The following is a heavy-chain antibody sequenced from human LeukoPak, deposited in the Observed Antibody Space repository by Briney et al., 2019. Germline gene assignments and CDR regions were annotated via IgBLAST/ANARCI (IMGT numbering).Heavy chain of an antibody. D-gene: IGHD2-2*01. J-gene: IGHJ4*02. CDR1: GGSISSGGYY. Sequence: SETLSLTCTVSGGSISSGGYYWSWIRQLPGKGLEWIGYIYYSGSTYYNPSLKSRVTISVDTSKNQFSLKLTSMTAADTAVYYCARHTSLSSLDYWGQGTLVTVSS. CDR2: IYYSGST. CDR3: ARHTSLSSLDY. V-gene: IGHV4-30-4*08.